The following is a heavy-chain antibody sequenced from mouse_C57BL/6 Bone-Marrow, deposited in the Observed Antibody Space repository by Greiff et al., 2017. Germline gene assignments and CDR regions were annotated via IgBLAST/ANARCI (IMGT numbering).Heavy chain of an antibody. CDR1: GFNIKNTY. J-gene: IGHJ3*01. V-gene: IGHV14-3*01. CDR3: ARRYGSSYRAWFAY. D-gene: IGHD1-1*01. CDR2: LDPANGNT. Sequence: VQLKQSVAELVRPGASVKLSCTASGFNIKNTYMHWVKQRPEQGLEWIGRLDPANGNTKYAPKFQGKAPITADTSSNTAYLQLSSLTSEDTAIYYCARRYGSSYRAWFAYWGQGTLVTVSA.